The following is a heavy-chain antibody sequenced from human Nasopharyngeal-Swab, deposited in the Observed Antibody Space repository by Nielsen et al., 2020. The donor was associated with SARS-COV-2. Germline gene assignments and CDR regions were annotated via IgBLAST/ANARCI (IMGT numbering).Heavy chain of an antibody. V-gene: IGHV4-59*08. CDR1: GGSINNYY. CDR3: ARMCQFVRGMDV. Sequence: GSLRLSCSVSGGSINNYYWSWIRQPPGKGLEWVGYIYYSGSTNSGSTNYNPSLKSRVTVSVDTSKNQFSLKLTSVTAADTAVYYCARMCQFVRGMDVWGQGTTVTVSS. CDR2: IYYSGSTNSGST. D-gene: IGHD5-24*01. J-gene: IGHJ6*02.